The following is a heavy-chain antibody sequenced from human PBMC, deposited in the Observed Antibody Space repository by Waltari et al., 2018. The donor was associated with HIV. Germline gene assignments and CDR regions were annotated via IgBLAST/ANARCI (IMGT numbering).Heavy chain of an antibody. V-gene: IGHV5-51*03. CDR2: IYPSDSET. Sequence: EVQLVQSGAEVKKPGESLRISCKGSGYTFSRPYLRWVRQMPGKGLEWMGLIYPSDSETTYSPSFEGQVTISADKSISTAYLQWSSLQASDTAMYYCGRYENNRPHSYGMDVWGQGTTVTVSS. CDR3: GRYENNRPHSYGMDV. J-gene: IGHJ6*02. D-gene: IGHD1-1*01. CDR1: GYTFSRPY.